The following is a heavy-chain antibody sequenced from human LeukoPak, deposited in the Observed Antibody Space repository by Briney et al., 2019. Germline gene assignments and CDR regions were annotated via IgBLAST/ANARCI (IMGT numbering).Heavy chain of an antibody. V-gene: IGHV4-4*07. CDR1: GGSISSYY. CDR3: ARDLGYCSGDSCYHYFDY. J-gene: IGHJ4*02. CDR2: IYTSGST. D-gene: IGHD2-15*01. Sequence: SETLSLTCTASGGSISSYYWSWIRQPAGKGLEWIGRIYTSGSTNYNPSLKSRVTMSVDTSKNQFSLKLISVTAADTAVYYCARDLGYCSGDSCYHYFDYWGQGTLVTVSS.